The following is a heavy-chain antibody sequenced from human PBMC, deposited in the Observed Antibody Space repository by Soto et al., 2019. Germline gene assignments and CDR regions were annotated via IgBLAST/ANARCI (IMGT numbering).Heavy chain of an antibody. V-gene: IGHV4-34*01. CDR3: ARARFDSWSHIYYGLDV. CDR1: GGSFSGYS. CDR2: INHSGTT. D-gene: IGHD3-3*01. Sequence: SETLSLTGAVYGGSFSGYSWTWLRQPRGKGLEWIGEINHSGTTDYNPALKSRVTMSADTSKNQFSLRMTSVTAADTAVYYCARARFDSWSHIYYGLDVWGQGTTVTVSS. J-gene: IGHJ6*02.